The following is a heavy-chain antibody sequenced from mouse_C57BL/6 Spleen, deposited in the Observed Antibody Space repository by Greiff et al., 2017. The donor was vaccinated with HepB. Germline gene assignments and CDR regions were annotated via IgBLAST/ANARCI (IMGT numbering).Heavy chain of an antibody. CDR3: ARQLLRPLYYFDY. V-gene: IGHV5-9*01. CDR2: ISGGGGNT. CDR1: GFTFSSYT. D-gene: IGHD1-2*01. J-gene: IGHJ2*01. Sequence: EVQGVESGGGLVKPGGSLKLSCAASGFTFSSYTMSWVRQTPEKRLEWVATISGGGGNTYYPDSVKGRFTISRDNAKNTLYLQMSSLRSEYTALYYCARQLLRPLYYFDYWGQGTTLTVSS.